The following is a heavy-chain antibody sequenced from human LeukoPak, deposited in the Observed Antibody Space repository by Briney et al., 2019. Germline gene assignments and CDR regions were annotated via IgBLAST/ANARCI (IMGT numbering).Heavy chain of an antibody. CDR1: GGSISSGGYS. CDR3: ARNYDYGGKAPIIT. CDR2: IYHSGST. D-gene: IGHD4-23*01. Sequence: PSETLSLTCAVSGGSISSGGYSWSWIRQPPGKGLEWIGYIYHSGSTNYNPSLKSRVTISVDKSKNQFSLKLSSVTAADTAVYYCARNYDYGGKAPIITWGQGTLVTVSS. V-gene: IGHV4-30-2*01. J-gene: IGHJ4*02.